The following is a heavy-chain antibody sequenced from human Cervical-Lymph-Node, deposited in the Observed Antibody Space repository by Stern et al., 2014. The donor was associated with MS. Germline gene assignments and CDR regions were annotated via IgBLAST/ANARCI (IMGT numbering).Heavy chain of an antibody. D-gene: IGHD6-6*01. V-gene: IGHV4-4*08. J-gene: IGHJ4*02. CDR2: ISPSGGT. CDR1: GGSTSSYY. CDR3: ARGYTTSSGRPDY. Sequence: QVQLQESGPGLVKPSETLSLTCTVSGGSTSSYYWSWIRQPPGKGLEWIGYISPSGGTNYTPSLKSRVTISEDTPKTQFALTLSSVTAADAAVYYCARGYTTSSGRPDYWGQGTLVTVST.